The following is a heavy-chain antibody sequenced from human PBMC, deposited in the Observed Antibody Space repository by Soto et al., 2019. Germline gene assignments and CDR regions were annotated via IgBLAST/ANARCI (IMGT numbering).Heavy chain of an antibody. Sequence: QLQLQVSGSGLVKPSQTLSLTCAVSGGSISSGTYSWSWVRQPPGKGLEWIGYIYHSGSTFYNSSLNSRVTISVDRSKNQFSLKLSSVTAADTAVYYCARGHYGGKVDAFDIWGQGTMVTVSS. CDR3: ARGHYGGKVDAFDI. J-gene: IGHJ3*02. CDR1: GGSISSGTYS. V-gene: IGHV4-30-2*01. CDR2: IYHSGST. D-gene: IGHD2-15*01.